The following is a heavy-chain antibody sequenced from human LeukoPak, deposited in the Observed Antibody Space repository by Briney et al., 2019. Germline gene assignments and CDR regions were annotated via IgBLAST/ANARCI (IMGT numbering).Heavy chain of an antibody. V-gene: IGHV3-15*01. CDR2: IKSKTDGGTT. D-gene: IGHD2-2*01. CDR3: ARSPYCSSANCPFDL. CDR1: GFTFSNAW. J-gene: IGHJ5*02. Sequence: GGSLRLSCAASGFTFSNAWMSWVRQAPGKGLEWVGRIKSKTDGGTTDYAAPVKGRFTISRDDSKNTLYLQMNSLKTEDTAVYYCARSPYCSSANCPFDLWGQGTLVTVSS.